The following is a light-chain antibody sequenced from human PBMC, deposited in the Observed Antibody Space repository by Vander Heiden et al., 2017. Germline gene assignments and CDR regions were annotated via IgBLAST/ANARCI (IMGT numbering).Light chain of an antibody. CDR3: SSYTTTGTRL. J-gene: IGLJ1*01. CDR1: SSDVGGYDS. Sequence: QSALTHPAPVSGSLGQSITISCAGTSSDVGGYDSVSWYQQHPGKAPKLMIYDVTYRPSGVSIRFSGSKSGNTASLTISGLQAEDESDYYCSSYTTTGTRLFGTGTKVTVL. CDR2: DVT. V-gene: IGLV2-14*03.